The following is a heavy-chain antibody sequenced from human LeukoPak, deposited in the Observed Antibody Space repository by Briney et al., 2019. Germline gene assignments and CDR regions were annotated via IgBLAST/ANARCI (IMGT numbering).Heavy chain of an antibody. CDR3: ARAAYDFWSGYPNWFDP. CDR1: GGSISSYY. V-gene: IGHV4-59*01. Sequence: PSETLSLTCTVSGGSISSYYWSWLRQPPGKGLEWIGYIYYSGSTNYNPSLKSRVTISVDTSKNQFSLKLSSVTAADTAVYYCARAAYDFWSGYPNWFDPWGQGTLVTVSS. J-gene: IGHJ5*02. D-gene: IGHD3-3*01. CDR2: IYYSGST.